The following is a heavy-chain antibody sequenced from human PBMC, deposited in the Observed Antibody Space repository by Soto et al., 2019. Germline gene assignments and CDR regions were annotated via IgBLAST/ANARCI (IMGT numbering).Heavy chain of an antibody. CDR1: GFTFDSNY. CDR2: LYSGVYS. D-gene: IGHD2-21*01. V-gene: IGHV3-53*01. J-gene: IGHJ6*02. CDR3: VRDAGGEYPGMDV. Sequence: XGSLGLSFAASGFTFDSNYMSWVGQAPGKGLEWVSILYSGVYSNYANSVKGRFTISRDNSKNMLYLQMNSLRVEDTALYYCVRDAGGEYPGMDVWAQRTTVTVSS.